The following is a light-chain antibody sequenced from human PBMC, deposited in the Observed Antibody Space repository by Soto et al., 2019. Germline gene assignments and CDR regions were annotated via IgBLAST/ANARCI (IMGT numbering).Light chain of an antibody. J-gene: IGKJ1*01. V-gene: IGKV1-5*03. CDR2: KAS. CDR1: QTISSW. CDR3: QHYKSYSEP. Sequence: DIQMTQYPSTLSGSVGDRVTITCRARQTISSWLAWYQQKPWKAPKLLIYKASTLKRGVPSRFSGSGSGTEFTLTISSLQPDDFAPYYCQHYKSYSEPFGQGTKVDIK.